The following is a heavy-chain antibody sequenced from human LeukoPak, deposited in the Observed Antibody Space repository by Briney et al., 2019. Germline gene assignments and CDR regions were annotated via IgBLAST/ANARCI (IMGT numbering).Heavy chain of an antibody. J-gene: IGHJ4*02. CDR1: GGSISSSSYY. Sequence: SETLSLTCTVSGGSISSSSYYWGWIRQPPGMGLECIGSIYYSGYTYYNSSLKTRVIISVDTSKNQFSLQLSSVTAADSAVYYCAKHGIVATITGTFDYWGQGTLVAVSS. CDR3: AKHGIVATITGTFDY. V-gene: IGHV4-39*01. D-gene: IGHD5-12*01. CDR2: IYYSGYT.